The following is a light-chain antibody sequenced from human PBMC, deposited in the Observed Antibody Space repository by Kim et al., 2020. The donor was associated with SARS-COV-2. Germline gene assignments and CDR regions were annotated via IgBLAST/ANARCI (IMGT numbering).Light chain of an antibody. CDR1: QSVSSNF. Sequence: ENALTQSPGTLSLSPGERATLSCRASQSVSSNFLAWYQQKTGQAPRLLIYSAPSRASGIPDRFSGSGSGTDFTLTISTLEPEDFAVYYCQQYATSPETFGQGTKVDIK. CDR3: QQYATSPET. CDR2: SAP. J-gene: IGKJ1*01. V-gene: IGKV3-20*01.